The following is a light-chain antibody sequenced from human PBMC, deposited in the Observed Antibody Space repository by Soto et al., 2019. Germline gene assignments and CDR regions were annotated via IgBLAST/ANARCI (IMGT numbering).Light chain of an antibody. V-gene: IGLV2-11*01. J-gene: IGLJ1*01. Sequence: SLLTQPRSVSGSPGQTGTIACTGSINDVGSSNYMSWYHQHPGEAPKLVIYDVAQRPSGVPDRLSGSRSGKTASLTISGLQPDDEADYYRCSYAGRDTLIFGSGTKVTVL. CDR2: DVA. CDR3: CSYAGRDTLI. CDR1: INDVGSSNY.